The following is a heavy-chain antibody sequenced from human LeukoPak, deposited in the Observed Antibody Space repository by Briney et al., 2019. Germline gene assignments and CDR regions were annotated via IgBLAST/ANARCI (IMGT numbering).Heavy chain of an antibody. Sequence: SETLSLTCTVSGGSISSSSYYWGWIRQPPGKGLEWIESIYYSGSTYYNPSLKSRVTISVDTSKNQFSLKLSSVTAADTAVYCCARTYDSSGEQKVPDAFDIWGQGTMVTVSS. CDR3: ARTYDSSGEQKVPDAFDI. CDR2: IYYSGST. V-gene: IGHV4-39*01. J-gene: IGHJ3*02. D-gene: IGHD3-22*01. CDR1: GGSISSSSYY.